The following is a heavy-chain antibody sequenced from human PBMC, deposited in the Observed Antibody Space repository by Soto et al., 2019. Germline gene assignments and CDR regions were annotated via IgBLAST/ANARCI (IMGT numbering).Heavy chain of an antibody. D-gene: IGHD3-10*01. CDR1: GYPFTTYY. J-gene: IGHJ4*02. Sequence: HVQLVQSGTEVKKPGASVRVSCMVSGYPFTTYYIHWVRQAPGQGLEWMGWIDPRSGGTVYEQKFKGRVTMTRDTSISTVYMDLSGLTSDDTAPYYCATDDYGIFPYWSQGSLVTVSS. CDR2: IDPRSGGT. V-gene: IGHV1-2*02. CDR3: ATDDYGIFPY.